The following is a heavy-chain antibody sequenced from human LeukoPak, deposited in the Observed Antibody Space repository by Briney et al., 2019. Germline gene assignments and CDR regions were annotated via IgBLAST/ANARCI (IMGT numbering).Heavy chain of an antibody. CDR1: GGSISSSSYY. D-gene: IGHD3-10*01. V-gene: IGHV4-39*01. CDR2: IYYSGST. J-gene: IGHJ6*03. Sequence: PSETLSLTCTVSGGSISSSSYYWGWIRQPPGKGLEWIGSIYYSGSTYYNPSLKSRGTISVDTSKNQFSLKLSSVTAAYTAVYYCARRSSGSGSVFNYYYYYYMDVWGKGTTVTISS. CDR3: ARRSSGSGSVFNYYYYYYMDV.